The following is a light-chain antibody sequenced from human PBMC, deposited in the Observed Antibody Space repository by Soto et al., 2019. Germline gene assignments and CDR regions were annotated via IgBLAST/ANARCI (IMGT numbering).Light chain of an antibody. V-gene: IGLV4-60*02. Sequence: QLVLTQSSSASASLGSSVKLTCTLRSGHSSYIIAWHQQQPGKAPRYLMKREGSGSYNKGSGVPDRFSGSSSGAERYLTISNLQFEDEADYYCETWDSNTRVFGTGTKVTVL. J-gene: IGLJ1*01. CDR1: SGHSSYI. CDR3: ETWDSNTRV. CDR2: REGSGSY.